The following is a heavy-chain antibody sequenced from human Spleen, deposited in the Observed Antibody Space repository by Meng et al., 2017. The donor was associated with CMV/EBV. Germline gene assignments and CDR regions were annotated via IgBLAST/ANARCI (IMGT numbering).Heavy chain of an antibody. D-gene: IGHD6-19*01. CDR3: ARRIAVAGTTIDY. Sequence: SETLSLTCSVSGGSIINYYWSWIRQPPGKGLEWIGEINHSGSTNYNPSLKSRVTISIDTSKNQFSLKLSSVTAADTAVYYCARRIAVAGTTIDYWGQGTLVTVSS. CDR2: INHSGST. CDR1: GGSIINYY. V-gene: IGHV4-34*01. J-gene: IGHJ4*02.